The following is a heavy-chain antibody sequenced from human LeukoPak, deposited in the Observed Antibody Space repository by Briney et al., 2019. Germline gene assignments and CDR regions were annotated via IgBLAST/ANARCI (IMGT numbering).Heavy chain of an antibody. J-gene: IGHJ4*02. CDR1: GFTFNSYA. Sequence: PGGSLRLSCAASGFTFNSYAVTWVRQAPEKGLEWVSSIIDSGISTYYGDSVKGRFTISRDNSKNTLYLQMNSLRAEDTAVYYCAKGSRGSYDYWGQGTLVTVSS. D-gene: IGHD1-26*01. V-gene: IGHV3-23*01. CDR3: AKGSRGSYDY. CDR2: IIDSGIST.